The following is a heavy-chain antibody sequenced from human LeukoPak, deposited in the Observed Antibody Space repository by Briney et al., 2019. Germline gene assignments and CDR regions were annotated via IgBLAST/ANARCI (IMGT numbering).Heavy chain of an antibody. Sequence: GGSLRLSCAASGFTFDDYAMHWVRQAPGKGLEWVSGISWNSGSIGYADSVKGRFTISRDNAKNSLYLQMNSLRAEDTAVYYCAKDKKHGDYVPDYWGQGTLVTVSS. CDR1: GFTFDDYA. J-gene: IGHJ4*02. CDR2: ISWNSGSI. CDR3: AKDKKHGDYVPDY. D-gene: IGHD4-17*01. V-gene: IGHV3-9*01.